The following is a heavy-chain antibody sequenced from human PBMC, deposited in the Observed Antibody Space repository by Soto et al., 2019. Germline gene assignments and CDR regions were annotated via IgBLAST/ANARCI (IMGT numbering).Heavy chain of an antibody. V-gene: IGHV3-21*01. Sequence: GGSLRLSCAASGFTFTGYSMNWVRQAPGKGLEWVSSISSTTNYIYYADSMKGRFTVSRDNAKNSVYLDMNSLSAEDTAVYYCARESEDLTSNFDYWGQGTLVTVSS. CDR3: ARESEDLTSNFDY. CDR2: ISSTTNYI. CDR1: GFTFTGYS. J-gene: IGHJ4*02.